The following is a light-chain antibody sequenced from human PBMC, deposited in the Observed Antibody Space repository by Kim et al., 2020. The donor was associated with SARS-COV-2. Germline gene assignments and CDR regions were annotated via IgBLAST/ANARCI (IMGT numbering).Light chain of an antibody. CDR1: SGHSNSA. CDR2: VNSDSNH. CDR3: QTWGPGIRV. J-gene: IGLJ3*02. V-gene: IGLV4-69*01. Sequence: TIKPTCTLGSGHSNSAVSWHQQQTEKGPRYLMKVNSDSNHNNGDPIPYRFSSSASGAERYLTISSLQSEDEADYYCQTWGPGIRVFGGGTQLTVL.